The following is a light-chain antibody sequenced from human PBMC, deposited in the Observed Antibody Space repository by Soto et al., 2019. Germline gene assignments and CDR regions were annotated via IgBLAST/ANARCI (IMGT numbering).Light chain of an antibody. CDR2: NAS. Sequence: EIVLTQSPGTLSLSPWEIATLSCRASQSVSNNYLAWYQQKPGQPPRLLIYNASNRTTGIPARFSGSGSGTDFTLTISSLEPEDFAVYYCQQRGDWPPITFGQGTRLEIK. CDR1: QSVSNNY. CDR3: QQRGDWPPIT. V-gene: IGKV3-11*01. J-gene: IGKJ5*01.